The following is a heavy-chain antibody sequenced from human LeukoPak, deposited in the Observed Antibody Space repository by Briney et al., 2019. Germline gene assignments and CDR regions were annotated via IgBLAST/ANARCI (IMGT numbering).Heavy chain of an antibody. Sequence: GALRLSCAASGFTFSTYAMSWVRQAPGKGLEWVSAISGSGGSTYYADSVKGRFTISRDNAKNSLYLQMNSLRAEDTAVYYCARERRASGSYYLDYWGQGTLVTVSS. J-gene: IGHJ4*02. CDR1: GFTFSTYA. CDR2: ISGSGGST. V-gene: IGHV3-23*01. CDR3: ARERRASGSYYLDY. D-gene: IGHD1-26*01.